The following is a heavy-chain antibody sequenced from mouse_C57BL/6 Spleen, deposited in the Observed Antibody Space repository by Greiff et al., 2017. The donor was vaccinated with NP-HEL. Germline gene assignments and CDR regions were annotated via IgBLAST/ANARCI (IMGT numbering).Heavy chain of an antibody. CDR3: ARGGFGDYDVGYYFDY. D-gene: IGHD2-4*01. CDR2: IYPSDSET. CDR1: GYTFTSYW. J-gene: IGHJ2*01. Sequence: QVQLQQPGAELVRPGSSVKLSCKASGYTFTSYWMDWVKQRPGQGLEWIGNIYPSDSETHYNQKFKDKATLTVDKSSSTAYMQLSSLTSEDSAVYYCARGGFGDYDVGYYFDYWGQGTTLTVSS. V-gene: IGHV1-61*01.